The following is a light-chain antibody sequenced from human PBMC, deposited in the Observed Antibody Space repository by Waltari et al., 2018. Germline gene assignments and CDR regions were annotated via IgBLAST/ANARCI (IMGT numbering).Light chain of an antibody. Sequence: EIVLTQSPATLSLSPGERATLSCRASQSVSSHLAWYQQKLGQTPRLLMYDASNRATGIPARFSGSGSGTDFSLTISCLEVDDFAVYYCQQRSSWPTFGGGTKVEIK. V-gene: IGKV3-11*01. CDR2: DAS. CDR3: QQRSSWPT. J-gene: IGKJ4*01. CDR1: QSVSSH.